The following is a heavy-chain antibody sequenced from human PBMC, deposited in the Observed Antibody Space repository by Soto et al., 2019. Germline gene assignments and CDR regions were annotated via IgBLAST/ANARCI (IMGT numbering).Heavy chain of an antibody. D-gene: IGHD6-19*01. CDR1: GGSISSSGYY. J-gene: IGHJ6*01. V-gene: IGHV4-39*01. CDR2: IYYSGST. Sequence: LETLCLTCIVSGGSISSSGYYWGWIRQPPGKGLEWIGSIYYSGSTYYNPSLKSRVTISVDTSKNQFSLKLSSVTAADTAVYYFAGQYVANYHSPGAGTRSLYYYYAMDVWRQGPTVAVS. CDR3: AGQYVANYHSPGAGTRSLYYYYAMDV.